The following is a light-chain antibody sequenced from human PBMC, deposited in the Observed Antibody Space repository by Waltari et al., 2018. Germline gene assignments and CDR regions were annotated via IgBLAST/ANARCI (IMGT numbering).Light chain of an antibody. J-gene: IGKJ1*01. CDR2: GAS. CDR3: QQYGSSPLT. CDR1: QSVSSSY. V-gene: IGKV3-20*01. Sequence: EIVLTQSPGTLSLSPGERATLSCRASQSVSSSYLAWYQQKPGQAPRLLIYGASSRATGIPDRCSGSGSGTDFTLTSSRLEPEYVAVYYCQQYGSSPLTFGQGTKVEIK.